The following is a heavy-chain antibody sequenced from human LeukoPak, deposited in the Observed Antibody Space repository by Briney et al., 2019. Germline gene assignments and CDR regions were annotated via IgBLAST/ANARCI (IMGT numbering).Heavy chain of an antibody. CDR3: AKDSNWAFDY. J-gene: IGHJ4*02. V-gene: IGHV3-30*02. D-gene: IGHD7-27*01. CDR2: IRKYGSDK. CDR1: GFTFSRYG. Sequence: WGTLSLSCGASGFTFSRYGMHWVRQAPGKGLEWVGYIRKYGSDKYYVDSVKGRFTISRDSSNNMVYLQMNGLRAEDTAVYYCAKDSNWAFDYWGQGTLVSVSS.